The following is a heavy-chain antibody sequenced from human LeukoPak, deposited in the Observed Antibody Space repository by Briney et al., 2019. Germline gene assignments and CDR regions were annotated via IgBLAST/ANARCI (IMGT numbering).Heavy chain of an antibody. Sequence: GGSLRLSCAASGFTFSSYWMSWVRQAPGKGLEWVANIKQDGSEKYYADSVKGRFTISRDTSKNTLSLQMHRLRAADTAVYYCAKDPTHYRVWDDYDSTVLSYWGQGTLVTVSS. V-gene: IGHV3-7*01. CDR3: AKDPTHYRVWDDYDSTVLSY. J-gene: IGHJ4*02. CDR1: GFTFSSYW. CDR2: IKQDGSEK. D-gene: IGHD3-22*01.